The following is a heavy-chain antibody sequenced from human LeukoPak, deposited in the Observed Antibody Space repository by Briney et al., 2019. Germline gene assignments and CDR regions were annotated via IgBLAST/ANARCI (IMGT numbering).Heavy chain of an antibody. CDR3: ARIMVRDLNWFDP. CDR2: MNPNSGNT. CDR1: GYTFTGYY. V-gene: IGHV1-8*02. D-gene: IGHD3-10*01. J-gene: IGHJ5*02. Sequence: ASVKVSCKASGYTFTGYYMHWVRQATGQGLEWMGWMNPNSGNTGYAQKFQGRVTMTRNTSISTAYMELSSLRSEDTAVYYCARIMVRDLNWFDPWGQGTLVAVSS.